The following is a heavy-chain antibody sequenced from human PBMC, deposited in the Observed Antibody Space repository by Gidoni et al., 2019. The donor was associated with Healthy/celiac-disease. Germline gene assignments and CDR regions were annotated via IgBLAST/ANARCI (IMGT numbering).Heavy chain of an antibody. CDR2: ISSSSSYI. V-gene: IGHV3-21*01. J-gene: IGHJ2*01. Sequence: EVQLVASGGVLVKPGWSLRLSCAASGFPFSSYSMNWVRQAPGKGLEWVSSISSSSSYIYYADSVKGRFTISRDNAKNSLYLQMNSLRAEDTAVYYCARALGRAVTTSLYWYFDLWGRGTLVTVSS. CDR3: ARALGRAVTTSLYWYFDL. CDR1: GFPFSSYS. D-gene: IGHD4-17*01.